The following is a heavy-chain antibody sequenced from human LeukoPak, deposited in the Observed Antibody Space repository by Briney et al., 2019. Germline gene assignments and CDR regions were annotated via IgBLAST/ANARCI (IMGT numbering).Heavy chain of an antibody. V-gene: IGHV1-69*05. D-gene: IGHD3-22*01. J-gene: IGHJ4*02. CDR2: IIPIFGTA. CDR3: ARDPPDYYDSSGHSGSY. Sequence: VASVKVSCKASGGTFSSYAISWVRQAPGQGLEWMGRIIPIFGTANYAQKFQGRVTITTDESTSTAYMELSSLGSEDTAVYYCARDPPDYYDSSGHSGSYWGQGTLVTVSS. CDR1: GGTFSSYA.